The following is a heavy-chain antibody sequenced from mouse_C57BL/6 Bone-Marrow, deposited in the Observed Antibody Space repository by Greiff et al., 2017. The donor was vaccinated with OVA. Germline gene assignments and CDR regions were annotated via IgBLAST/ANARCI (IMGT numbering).Heavy chain of an antibody. V-gene: IGHV1-56*01. J-gene: IGHJ1*03. Sequence: VQRVESGPELVRPGASVKISCKAPGYTFTSHWMQWVRQRPGQGLEWIGEIFPGSGSTYYNEKFKGKATLTVDTSSSTAYMQLSSLTSEDSAVYFCADYYGSSYVGYFDVWGTGTTVTVSS. CDR1: GYTFTSHW. D-gene: IGHD1-1*01. CDR3: ADYYGSSYVGYFDV. CDR2: IFPGSGST.